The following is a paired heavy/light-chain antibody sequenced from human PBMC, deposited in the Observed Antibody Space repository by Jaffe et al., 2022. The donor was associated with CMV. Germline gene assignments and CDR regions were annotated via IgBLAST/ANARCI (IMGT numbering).Heavy chain of an antibody. D-gene: IGHD6-19*01. CDR1: GYSFTSYW. Sequence: EVQLVQSGAEVKKPGESLKISCKGSGYSFTSYWIGWVRQMPGKGLEWMGIIYPGDSDTRYSPSFQGQVTISADKSISTAYLQWSSLKASDTAMYYCARVIAVAGMGLGSPEPYWYFDLWGRGTLVTVSS. CDR2: IYPGDSDT. V-gene: IGHV5-51*01. J-gene: IGHJ2*01. CDR3: ARVIAVAGMGLGSPEPYWYFDL.
Light chain of an antibody. CDR2: QDS. CDR3: QAWDSSTGHVV. J-gene: IGLJ2*01. V-gene: IGLV3-1*01. CDR1: KLGDKY. Sequence: SYELTQPPSVSVSPGQTASITCSGDKLGDKYACWYQQKPGQSPVLVIYQDSKRPSGIPERFSGSNSGNTATLTISGTQAMDEADYYCQAWDSSTGHVVFGGGTKLTVL.